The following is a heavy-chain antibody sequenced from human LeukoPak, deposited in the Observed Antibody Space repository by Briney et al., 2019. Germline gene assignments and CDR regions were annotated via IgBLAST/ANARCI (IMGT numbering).Heavy chain of an antibody. CDR1: GYFISSGYY. CDR2: IYHSGST. Sequence: PSETLTLTCTVSGYFISSGYYWGWIRQPPGKGLEWIGTIYHSGSTYYNPSLKSRVTISVDTSKNQFSLKLSSVTAADTAVYYCARALRESDSSWQDGWWFDPWGQGTLVTVSS. J-gene: IGHJ5*02. CDR3: ARALRESDSSWQDGWWFDP. D-gene: IGHD6-13*01. V-gene: IGHV4-38-2*02.